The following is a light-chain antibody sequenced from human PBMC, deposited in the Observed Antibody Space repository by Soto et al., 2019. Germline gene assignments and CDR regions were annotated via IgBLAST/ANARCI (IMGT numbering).Light chain of an antibody. CDR3: TSYTSDSNYV. CDR2: YVS. Sequence: QSVLTQPASVSGSPGQSITISCTGTSTDVGRYNYVSWYQQHPGKAPKLMVYYVSNRPSWVSNRFSGSKSGITASLTISGLQAEDEADYYCTSYTSDSNYVFATGTKLTVL. CDR1: STDVGRYNY. V-gene: IGLV2-14*01. J-gene: IGLJ1*01.